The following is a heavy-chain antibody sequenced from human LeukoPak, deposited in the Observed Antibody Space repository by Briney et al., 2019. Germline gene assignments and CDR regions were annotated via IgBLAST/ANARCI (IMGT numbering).Heavy chain of an antibody. CDR1: GFTFSSYA. Sequence: GGSLRLSCAASGFTFSSYAMSWVRQAPGKGLEWVSAISGSGGSTYYADSVKGRLTISSDNSKNTLYLQMNSLRAEDTAVYYCAKVRMVRGVMENFDYWGQGTLVTVSS. V-gene: IGHV3-23*01. CDR3: AKVRMVRGVMENFDY. D-gene: IGHD3-10*01. CDR2: ISGSGGST. J-gene: IGHJ4*02.